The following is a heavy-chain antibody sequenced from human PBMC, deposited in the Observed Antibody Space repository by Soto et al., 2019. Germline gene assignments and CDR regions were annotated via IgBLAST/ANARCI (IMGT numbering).Heavy chain of an antibody. CDR1: GCTFSRYA. CDR3: AKDLRPIGY. V-gene: IGHV3-23*01. J-gene: IGHJ4*02. Sequence: LSLSCASSGCTFSRYAMSRVRQAPGKGLEWVSVIGGSDGATSYADSVKGRFTISRDNSKNRLYLQVNGLRAEDTAVYYCAKDLRPIGYWGQGTLVSVSS. CDR2: IGGSDGAT. D-gene: IGHD2-21*01.